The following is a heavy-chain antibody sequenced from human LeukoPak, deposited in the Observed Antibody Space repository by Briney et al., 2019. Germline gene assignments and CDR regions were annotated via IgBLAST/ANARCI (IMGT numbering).Heavy chain of an antibody. CDR2: ISGSGGST. Sequence: PGGSLRLSCAASGFTFSSYAMSWVRQAPGKGLEWVSAISGSGGSTYYADSVKGRFTISRDNSKNTLYLQMNSLRAEDTAVYYCAKLTLLWFGELKPNDYWGQGTLVTVSS. V-gene: IGHV3-23*01. CDR1: GFTFSSYA. CDR3: AKLTLLWFGELKPNDY. D-gene: IGHD3-10*01. J-gene: IGHJ4*02.